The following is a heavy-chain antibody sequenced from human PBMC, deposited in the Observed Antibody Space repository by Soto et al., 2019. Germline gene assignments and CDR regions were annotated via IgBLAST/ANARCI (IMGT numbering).Heavy chain of an antibody. D-gene: IGHD6-25*01. CDR1: GGSISSYY. CDR2: IYYSGST. Sequence: LSLTCTVSGGSISSYYWSWIRQPPGKGLEWIGYIYYSGSTNYNPSLKSRVTISVDTSKNQFSLTLSSVTAADTAVYYCARNPRGYFDPWGQETLVTVSS. V-gene: IGHV4-59*01. J-gene: IGHJ5*02. CDR3: ARNPRGYFDP.